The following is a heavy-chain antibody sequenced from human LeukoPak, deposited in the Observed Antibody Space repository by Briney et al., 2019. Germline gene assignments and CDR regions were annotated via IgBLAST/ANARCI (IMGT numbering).Heavy chain of an antibody. J-gene: IGHJ6*03. CDR1: GFTFSGSA. CDR2: IRSKANSNAT. Sequence: GGSLRLSCAASGFTFSGSAMHWVRQASGKGLEWVGRIRSKANSNATAYAASVKGRFTISRDDSKNTAYLQMNSLKTEDTAVYYCARDAGYSSSWYFYYMDVWGKGTTVTVSS. D-gene: IGHD6-13*01. V-gene: IGHV3-73*01. CDR3: ARDAGYSSSWYFYYMDV.